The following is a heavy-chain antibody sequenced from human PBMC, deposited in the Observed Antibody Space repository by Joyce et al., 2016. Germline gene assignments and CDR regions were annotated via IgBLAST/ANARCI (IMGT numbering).Heavy chain of an antibody. CDR2: FYHGGST. D-gene: IGHD2-2*01. CDR3: ERLSRGAEPAAFDAFDI. Sequence: QVQLQESGPGLVKPSETLSLTCAVSGYSISSGYYWGWIRQPPGKGPEWIGTFYHGGSTYINPSLKSRVTISVDTSKNQFSLKLSSVTAADTAVYYCERLSRGAEPAAFDAFDIWGQGTMVTVSS. V-gene: IGHV4-38-2*01. CDR1: GYSISSGYY. J-gene: IGHJ3*02.